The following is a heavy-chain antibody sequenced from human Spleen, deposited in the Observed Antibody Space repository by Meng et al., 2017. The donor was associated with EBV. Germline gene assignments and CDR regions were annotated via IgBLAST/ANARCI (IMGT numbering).Heavy chain of an antibody. CDR1: GGSISRRCDF. CDR3: ARNSDWNGFDS. V-gene: IGHV4-39*01. D-gene: IGHD1-1*01. J-gene: IGHJ4*02. CDR2: FYYSMIT. Sequence: QRQRREAGPRLVNPSEALSLPFTGSGGSISRRCDFWAWIRQPPGKGLEWIGSFYYSMITHYNPSLKSRITISVDTSKNQLSLKLSSVTAADTAVYFCARNSDWNGFDSWGQGTLVTVSS.